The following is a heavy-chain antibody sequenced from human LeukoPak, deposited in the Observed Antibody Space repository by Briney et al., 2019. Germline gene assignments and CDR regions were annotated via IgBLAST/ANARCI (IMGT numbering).Heavy chain of an antibody. Sequence: SQTLSLTCAISGDSISSNSAAWNWIRQSPSRGLEWLGRTYYRSKWYNDYAVSVKSRITINPDTSKNQFSLKLSSVTAADTAVYYCARESRDMATTIYYFDYWGQGTLVTVSS. CDR3: ARESRDMATTIYYFDY. J-gene: IGHJ4*02. CDR1: GDSISSNSAA. CDR2: TYYRSKWYN. V-gene: IGHV6-1*01. D-gene: IGHD5-24*01.